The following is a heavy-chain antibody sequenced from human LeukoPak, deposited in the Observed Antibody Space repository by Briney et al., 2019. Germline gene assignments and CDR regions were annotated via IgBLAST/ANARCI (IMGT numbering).Heavy chain of an antibody. D-gene: IGHD5-18*01. Sequence: SETLSLTCTVSGGSISSSSYYWGWIRQPPGKGLEWIGSIYYSGSTYYNPSLKSRVTISVDTSKNQFSLKLSSVTAADTAVYYCTRLQAAMVTFFAFDIWGQGTMVTVSS. CDR2: IYYSGST. V-gene: IGHV4-39*01. CDR1: GGSISSSSYY. CDR3: TRLQAAMVTFFAFDI. J-gene: IGHJ3*02.